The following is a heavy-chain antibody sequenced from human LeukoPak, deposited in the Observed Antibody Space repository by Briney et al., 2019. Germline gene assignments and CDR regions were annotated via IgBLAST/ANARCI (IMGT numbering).Heavy chain of an antibody. CDR2: INEDGSDK. J-gene: IGHJ3*02. Sequence: GGSLRLSCAASGFMFTDSWMAWVRQAPRKGLEWLANINEDGSDKNYVVALKGRFTISRDNAEKSLYLQMNSLRAEDTAVYYCARSLTPPNAFDIWGRGTMVTVSS. CDR3: ARSLTPPNAFDI. V-gene: IGHV3-7*01. D-gene: IGHD2-15*01. CDR1: GFMFTDSW.